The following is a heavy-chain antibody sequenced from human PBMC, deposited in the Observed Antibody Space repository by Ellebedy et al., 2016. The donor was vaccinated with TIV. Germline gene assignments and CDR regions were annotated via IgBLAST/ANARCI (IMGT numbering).Heavy chain of an antibody. J-gene: IGHJ6*02. CDR3: ARVRRGSSGMDV. CDR2: ISPYNGDT. V-gene: IGHV1-18*01. D-gene: IGHD1-1*01. CDR1: GYTFSDYG. Sequence: ASVKVSCKASGYTFSDYGVSWVRQAPGQGLEWMGWISPYNGDTNYAQKLEGRVTMTTDTSTSTAYMELRSLRSDDTAMYYCARVRRGSSGMDVWGQGTTVTVS.